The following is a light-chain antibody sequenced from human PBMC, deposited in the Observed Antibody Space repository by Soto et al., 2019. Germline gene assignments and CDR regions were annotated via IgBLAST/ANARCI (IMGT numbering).Light chain of an antibody. Sequence: SYELTQPPSVSVSPGQTARITCSGDALPDQYAYWYQQRPGQAPVLVIYKDDERPSGIPERFSGSSSRTAVTLTISGVQAEDEADYYCQSADRSGTYVVFGGGTKLTVL. CDR2: KDD. CDR3: QSADRSGTYVV. V-gene: IGLV3-25*03. J-gene: IGLJ2*01. CDR1: ALPDQY.